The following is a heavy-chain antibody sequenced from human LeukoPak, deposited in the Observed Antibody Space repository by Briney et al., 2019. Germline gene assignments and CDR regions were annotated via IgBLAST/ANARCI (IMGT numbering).Heavy chain of an antibody. CDR2: IWFDGTNE. Sequence: GGSLRLSCTTSGFRFTAYGMNWVRQAPGKGLEWVASIWFDGTNEEYVDSVKGRFTISRDNAKNSLYLQMNSLRAEDTAVYYCATAVSVAGDSWGQGTLVTVSS. CDR1: GFRFTAYG. D-gene: IGHD6-19*01. CDR3: ATAVSVAGDS. V-gene: IGHV3-33*03. J-gene: IGHJ5*01.